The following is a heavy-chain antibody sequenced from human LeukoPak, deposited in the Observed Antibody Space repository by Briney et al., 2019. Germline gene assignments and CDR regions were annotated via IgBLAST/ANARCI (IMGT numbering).Heavy chain of an antibody. Sequence: ASVKVSCKASGYTFTSYGISWVRQAPGQGLEWMGWINPNSGGTNYAQKFQGRVTMTRDTSISTAYMELSRLRSDDTAVYYCARAVVVVATPDPVDAFDIWGQGTMVTVSS. J-gene: IGHJ3*02. CDR1: GYTFTSYG. V-gene: IGHV1-2*02. CDR2: INPNSGGT. CDR3: ARAVVVVATPDPVDAFDI. D-gene: IGHD2-15*01.